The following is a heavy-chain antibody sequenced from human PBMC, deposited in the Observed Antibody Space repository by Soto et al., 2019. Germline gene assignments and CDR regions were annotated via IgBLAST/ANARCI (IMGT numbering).Heavy chain of an antibody. CDR1: GYSFATYG. D-gene: IGHD3-3*01. J-gene: IGHJ6*02. CDR2: ISSSNGNT. V-gene: IGHV1-18*01. Sequence: AXSVEVSFRASGYSFATYGITWVRQAPGQGLEWLGWISSSNGNTNYAQKLQGRVTMTTDTSTSTAYMELRSLTSDDTAVYYCAREPRTILGVATDLGVWGQGTTVTVSS. CDR3: AREPRTILGVATDLGV.